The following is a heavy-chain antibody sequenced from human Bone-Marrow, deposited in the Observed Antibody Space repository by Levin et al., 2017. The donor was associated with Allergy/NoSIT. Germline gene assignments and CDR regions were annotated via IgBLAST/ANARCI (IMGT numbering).Heavy chain of an antibody. CDR2: IYWDDDK. V-gene: IGHV2-5*02. Sequence: SGPTLVKPTQTLTLTCTFSGFSLSTSGVGVGWIRQPPGKALEWLALIYWDDDKRYSPSLKNRLTITKDTSKNQVVLTMTNMDPVDTATYYYAHRLSDSRSFPGGGVHHFDPWGQGTLVTVSS. CDR1: GFSLSTSGVG. D-gene: IGHD6-13*01. J-gene: IGHJ5*02. CDR3: AHRLSDSRSFPGGGVHHFDP.